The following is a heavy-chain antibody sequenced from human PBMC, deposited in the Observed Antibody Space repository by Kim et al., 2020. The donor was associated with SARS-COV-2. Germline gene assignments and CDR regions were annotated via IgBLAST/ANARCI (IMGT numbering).Heavy chain of an antibody. Sequence: SVKVSCKASGGTFSSYAISWVRQAPGQGLEWMGGIIPIFGTANYAQKFQGRVTFTADESTSTAYMELSSLRSEDTAVYYCARHDHYCGGDCYGAFDIWGQGTMVTVSS. CDR3: ARHDHYCGGDCYGAFDI. J-gene: IGHJ3*02. CDR2: IIPIFGTA. D-gene: IGHD2-21*02. V-gene: IGHV1-69*13. CDR1: GGTFSSYA.